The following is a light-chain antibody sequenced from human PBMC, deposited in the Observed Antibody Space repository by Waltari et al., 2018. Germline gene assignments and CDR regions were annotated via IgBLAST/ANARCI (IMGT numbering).Light chain of an antibody. CDR3: SSYAGSNTGL. Sequence: QAALTQPPSVSGSPGQSVTISCTGTSSDIGGYNYVPWYQQHPGKAPKLMIYDVSKRPSGVSDRFSGSKSGNTASLTISGLQAEDEADYYCSSYAGSNTGLFGGGTRLTVL. CDR1: SSDIGGYNY. CDR2: DVS. J-gene: IGLJ2*01. V-gene: IGLV2-11*01.